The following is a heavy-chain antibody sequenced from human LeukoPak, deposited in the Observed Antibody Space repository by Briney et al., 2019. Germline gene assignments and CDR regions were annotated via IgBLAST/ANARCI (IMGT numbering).Heavy chain of an antibody. CDR2: VKGDGTNI. J-gene: IGHJ4*02. D-gene: IGHD3-16*01. CDR1: GFNFGNFW. CDR3: AKLLDWGTTYDY. Sequence: GGSLRLSCAASGFNFGNFWMSWIRQAPGRGLQWVATVKGDGTNIHYLDSVNGRFTISRDNARNLLFLQMNRLRAEDTAVYYCAKLLDWGTTYDYWGQGALVTVS. V-gene: IGHV3-7*01.